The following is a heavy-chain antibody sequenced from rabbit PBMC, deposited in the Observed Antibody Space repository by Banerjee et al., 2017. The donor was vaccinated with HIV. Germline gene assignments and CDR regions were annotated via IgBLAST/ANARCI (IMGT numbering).Heavy chain of an antibody. V-gene: IGHV1S43*01. CDR2: INTSSGNT. Sequence: QEQLEESGGGLVQPEGSLTLTCTASGFSFSNKYVMCWVRQAPGKGLEWIACINTSSGNTVYATWAKGRFTISRSTSLNTVDLKMTSLTAADTATYFCAGVHGGVGYDYFNLRGPGTLVTVS. CDR3: AGVHGGVGYDYFNL. D-gene: IGHD6-1*01. J-gene: IGHJ4*01. CDR1: GFSFSNKYV.